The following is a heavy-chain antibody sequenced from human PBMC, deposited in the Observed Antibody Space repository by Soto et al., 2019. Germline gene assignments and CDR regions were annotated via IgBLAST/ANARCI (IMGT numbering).Heavy chain of an antibody. CDR1: GGIFSSNT. D-gene: IGHD2-21*02. Sequence: QVYLVQSGPEVKKHGSSVKISCKASGGIFSSNTINWVRQAAGQGLEWMGGIIPLFGAANHAEKFQGRVTIPAYTSTKTEYLELTSLRSEDTAVYYCASKAACGGDCYAFDSWGQGTLVTVSS. J-gene: IGHJ4*02. CDR2: IIPLFGAA. CDR3: ASKAACGGDCYAFDS. V-gene: IGHV1-69*06.